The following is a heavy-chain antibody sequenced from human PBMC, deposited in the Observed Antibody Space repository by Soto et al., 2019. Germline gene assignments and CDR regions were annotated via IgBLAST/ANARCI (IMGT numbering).Heavy chain of an antibody. CDR1: GFTFSISS. CDR3: AHRGAAGYLDY. CDR2: ISGTSDYI. V-gene: IGHV3-21*03. Sequence: GGSLRLSCAASGFTFSISSMNWVRQAPGKGLEWVSSISGTSDYISYADSVKSRLTITQDTSKNQVVLTMTNMDPVDTGTYYCAHRGAAGYLDYWGQGTLVTVSS. D-gene: IGHD6-13*01. J-gene: IGHJ4*02.